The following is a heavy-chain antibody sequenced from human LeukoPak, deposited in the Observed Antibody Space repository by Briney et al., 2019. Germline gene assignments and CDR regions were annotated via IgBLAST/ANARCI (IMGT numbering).Heavy chain of an antibody. CDR1: GDSISSYY. CDR3: ARLLRVTTVGPDLYYFDY. V-gene: IGHV4-59*08. D-gene: IGHD4-17*01. J-gene: IGHJ4*02. Sequence: SETLSLTCTVSGDSISSYYWSWIRQPPGKGLEWIGYIYYSGSTNYNPSLKSRVTISVDTSKNQFSLKLNSVTAADTAVYYCARLLRVTTVGPDLYYFDYWGQGTLVTVSS. CDR2: IYYSGST.